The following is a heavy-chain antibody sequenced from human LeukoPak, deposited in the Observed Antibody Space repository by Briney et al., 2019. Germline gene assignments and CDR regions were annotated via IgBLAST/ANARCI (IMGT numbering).Heavy chain of an antibody. CDR3: AITGTRSGDDY. D-gene: IGHD1-7*01. V-gene: IGHV1-46*01. CDR2: INPSGGST. CDR1: GYTLTSYY. J-gene: IGHJ4*02. Sequence: GASVKVSCKASGYTLTSYYMHWVRQAPGQGLEWMGIINPSGGSTSYAQKFQGRVTMTRDMSTSTVYMELSSLRSEDTAVYYCAITGTRSGDDYWGQGTLVTVSS.